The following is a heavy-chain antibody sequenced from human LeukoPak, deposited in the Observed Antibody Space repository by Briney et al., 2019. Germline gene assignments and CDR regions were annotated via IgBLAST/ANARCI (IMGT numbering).Heavy chain of an antibody. J-gene: IGHJ3*02. CDR2: ISAYNGNT. CDR1: GYTFTSYG. Sequence: GASVKVSCKASGYTFTSYGISWVRQAPGQGLEWMGWISAYNGNTNYAQKLQGRVTMTTDTSTSTAYMELRSLRSDDTAVYYCARGTEDRWLQLIAAFDIWGQGTMVTVSS. CDR3: ARGTEDRWLQLIAAFDI. D-gene: IGHD5-24*01. V-gene: IGHV1-18*01.